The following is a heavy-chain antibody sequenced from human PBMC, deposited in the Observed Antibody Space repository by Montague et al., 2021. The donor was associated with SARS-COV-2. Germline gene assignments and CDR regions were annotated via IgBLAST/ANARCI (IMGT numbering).Heavy chain of an antibody. CDR1: GGSSSGYY. CDR3: ARLGEGVVPAPILGVGPYYSYFYMDV. D-gene: IGHD2-2*02. J-gene: IGHJ6*03. V-gene: IGHV4-34*01. CDR2: INHSGSA. Sequence: SETLSLTCAVYGGSSSGYYWNWIRQPPGEGLEWIGEINHSGSANYNPSLKRRVTISVDTSKNQFSLKLNSVTAADTAVYYCARLGEGVVPAPILGVGPYYSYFYMDVWGKGATVTVSS.